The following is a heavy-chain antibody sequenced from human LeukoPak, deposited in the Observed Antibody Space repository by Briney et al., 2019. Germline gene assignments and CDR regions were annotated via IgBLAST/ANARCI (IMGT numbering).Heavy chain of an antibody. CDR3: ARVRGGLVATSFDY. CDR2: ISSSSSTV. CDR1: GFTFSSYS. V-gene: IGHV3-48*04. Sequence: TGGSLRLSCAASGFTFSSYSMNWVRQAPGKGLEWVSYISSSSSTVYYADSVKDRFTISRDNAKNSLYLQMNSLRADDTVVYYCARVRGGLVATSFDYWGQGTLVTVSS. J-gene: IGHJ4*02. D-gene: IGHD1-26*01.